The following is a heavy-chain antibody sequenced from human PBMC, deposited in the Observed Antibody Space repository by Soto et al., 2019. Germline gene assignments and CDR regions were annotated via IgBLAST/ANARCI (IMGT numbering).Heavy chain of an antibody. Sequence: ASVKVSCKASGYTFTSYYMHWVRQAPGQGLEWMGIINPSGGSTSYAQKFQGRVTMTRDTSTSTVYMELSSLRSEDTAVYYCAMGGTGYCSGGSCLEGEFDYWGQGTLVTVSS. V-gene: IGHV1-46*01. CDR3: AMGGTGYCSGGSCLEGEFDY. CDR1: GYTFTSYY. CDR2: INPSGGST. D-gene: IGHD2-15*01. J-gene: IGHJ4*02.